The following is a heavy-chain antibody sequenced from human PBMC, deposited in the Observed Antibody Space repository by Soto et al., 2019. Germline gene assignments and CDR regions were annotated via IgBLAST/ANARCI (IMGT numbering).Heavy chain of an antibody. J-gene: IGHJ4*02. CDR3: VARGYRYGSFVPTTDY. D-gene: IGHD5-18*01. CDR1: GGTFSTYA. CDR2: IIPIFGSA. Sequence: SVKVSCKASGGTFSTYAISWARQAPGQGLEWMGGIIPIFGSANYAQKFHGRVTIAADGSTSTVYMELINLRSEDTAVYYCVARGYRYGSFVPTTDYWGQGTLVTVSS. V-gene: IGHV1-69*13.